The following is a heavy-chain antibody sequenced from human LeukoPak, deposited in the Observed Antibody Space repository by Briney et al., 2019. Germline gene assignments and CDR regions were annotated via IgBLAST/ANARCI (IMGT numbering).Heavy chain of an antibody. CDR2: ISYDGSNK. CDR1: GFTFSSYA. V-gene: IGHV3-30*04. Sequence: GGSLRLSCAASGFTFSSYAMHWVRQAPGKGLEWVAVISYDGSNKYYADSVKGRFTISRDNSKNTLYLQMNSLRAEGTAVYYCARETGGDNYYYYGMDVWGKGTTVTVSS. J-gene: IGHJ6*04. D-gene: IGHD1-26*01. CDR3: ARETGGDNYYYYGMDV.